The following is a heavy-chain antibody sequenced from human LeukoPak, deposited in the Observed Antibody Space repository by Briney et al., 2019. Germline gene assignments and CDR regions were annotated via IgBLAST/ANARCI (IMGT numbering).Heavy chain of an antibody. J-gene: IGHJ5*02. CDR3: AKNGEVLSWFDP. CDR1: GFSFVTYG. V-gene: IGHV3-23*01. D-gene: IGHD3-10*01. Sequence: GGSLRLSCAASGFSFVTYGMSWVRQAPGKGLEWVSTISGSGGSTYYADSVKGRFTISRDNSKNTLYLQMNSLRAEDTAVYSCAKNGEVLSWFDPWGQGTLVTVSS. CDR2: ISGSGGST.